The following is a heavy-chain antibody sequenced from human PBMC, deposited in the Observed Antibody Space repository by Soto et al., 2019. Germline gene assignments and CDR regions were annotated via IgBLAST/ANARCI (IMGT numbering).Heavy chain of an antibody. J-gene: IGHJ3*02. CDR1: AGTFSSYG. CDR3: ARGLEDYYGSGSYSLGGPKFYAFDI. Sequence: SVKVSCKASAGTFSSYGFSWVRQAPGQGLEWMGLLIPIFGTANYAQKFQGRVTITADESTRTAYMELSSLRSEDTAVYYCARGLEDYYGSGSYSLGGPKFYAFDIWGQGTMVTVSS. D-gene: IGHD3-10*01. V-gene: IGHV1-69*13. CDR2: LIPIFGTA.